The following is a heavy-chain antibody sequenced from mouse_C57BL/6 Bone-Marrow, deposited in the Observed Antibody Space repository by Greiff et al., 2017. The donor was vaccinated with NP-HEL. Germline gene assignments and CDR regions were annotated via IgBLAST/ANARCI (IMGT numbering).Heavy chain of an antibody. CDR3: AGGSVDY. V-gene: IGHV3-6*01. D-gene: IGHD1-1*02. Sequence: VQLKESGPGLVKPSQSLSLTCSVTGYSITSGYYWNWIRQFPGNKLEWMGYISYDGSNNYNPSLKNRISITRDTSKNQFFLKLNSVTTEDTATYYCAGGSVDYWGQGTTLTVSS. CDR1: GYSITSGYY. CDR2: ISYDGSN. J-gene: IGHJ2*01.